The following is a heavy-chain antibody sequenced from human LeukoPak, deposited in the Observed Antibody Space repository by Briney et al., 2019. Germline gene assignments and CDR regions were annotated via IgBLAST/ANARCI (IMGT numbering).Heavy chain of an antibody. Sequence: ASVKVSCKASGYTFTSYGISWVRQAPGQGLEWMGWFSAYNGNTNYAQKLQGRVTMTTDTSTSTGYMELRSLRYDDTAVFYCARATYCRSTSCYLSHDAFDIWGQGTMVTVSS. CDR1: GYTFTSYG. V-gene: IGHV1-18*01. J-gene: IGHJ3*02. CDR3: ARATYCRSTSCYLSHDAFDI. CDR2: FSAYNGNT. D-gene: IGHD2-2*01.